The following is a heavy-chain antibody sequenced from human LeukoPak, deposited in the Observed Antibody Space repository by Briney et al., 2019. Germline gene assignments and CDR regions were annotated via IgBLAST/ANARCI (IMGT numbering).Heavy chain of an antibody. Sequence: ASVKVSCKASGYTFTSSDINWVRQAAGQGIEWMGWINPNSGRTGYAQKFQGRVTMTANTSINTAYMELSSLRFDDTAVYYCARGRSGLAAAGTYDYWGQGTLITVSS. V-gene: IGHV1-8*01. D-gene: IGHD6-13*01. CDR3: ARGRSGLAAAGTYDY. CDR2: INPNSGRT. J-gene: IGHJ4*02. CDR1: GYTFTSSD.